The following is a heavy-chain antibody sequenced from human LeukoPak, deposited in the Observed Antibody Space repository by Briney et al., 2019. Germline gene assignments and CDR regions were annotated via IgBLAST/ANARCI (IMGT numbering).Heavy chain of an antibody. CDR3: ARNHYYGSGSHYDPQNWFDP. CDR2: INPNSGGT. V-gene: IGHV1-2*02. D-gene: IGHD3-10*01. CDR1: GYTFTGYY. J-gene: IGHJ5*02. Sequence: ASVKVSCKASGYTFTGYYMHWVRQAPGQGLEWMGWINPNSGGTNYAQKFQGRVTMTRDTSISTAYMELSRLRSDDTAVYYCARNHYYGSGSHYDPQNWFDPWGQGTLVTVSS.